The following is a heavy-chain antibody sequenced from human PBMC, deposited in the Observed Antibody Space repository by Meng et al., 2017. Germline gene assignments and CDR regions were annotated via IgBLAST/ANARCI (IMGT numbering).Heavy chain of an antibody. CDR3: ARFSSAPYYFDY. Sequence: GSLRLSCTVSGGSISSSSYYWGWIRQPPGKGLEWIGSIYYSGSTYYNPSLKSRVTISVDTSKNQFSLKLSSVTAAATAVYYCARFSSAPYYFDYWGQGTLVTVSS. V-gene: IGHV4-39*07. J-gene: IGHJ4*02. CDR2: IYYSGST. D-gene: IGHD6-6*01. CDR1: GGSISSSSYY.